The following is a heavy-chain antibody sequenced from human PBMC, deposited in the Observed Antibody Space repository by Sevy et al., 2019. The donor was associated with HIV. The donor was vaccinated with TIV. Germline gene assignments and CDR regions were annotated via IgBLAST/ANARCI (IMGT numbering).Heavy chain of an antibody. CDR3: ARDRDLSGSYLEYYYYAMDV. J-gene: IGHJ6*02. CDR1: GYTFTTYY. CDR2: IDPSGST. D-gene: IGHD1-26*01. V-gene: IGHV1-46*01. Sequence: ASVKVSCKASGYTFTTYYIHWVRQAPAQGLEWMGLIDPSGSTRYAQKFQGRVSMTGDTSTTTLYMELSSLTSEDTAVYYCARDRDLSGSYLEYYYYAMDVWGQGTTVTVSS.